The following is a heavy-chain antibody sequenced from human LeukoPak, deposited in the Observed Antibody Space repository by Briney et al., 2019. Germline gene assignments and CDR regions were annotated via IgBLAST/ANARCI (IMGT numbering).Heavy chain of an antibody. CDR3: GGSGIYYRYYGMDV. CDR1: GGSISSYY. D-gene: IGHD3-10*01. V-gene: IGHV4-34*01. Sequence: SETLSLTCTVSGGSISSYYWSWIRQPPGKGLEWIGEINHSGSTNYNPSLKSRVTISVDTSKNQFSLKLSSVTAADTAVYYCGGSGIYYRYYGMDVWGQGTTVTVSS. CDR2: INHSGST. J-gene: IGHJ6*02.